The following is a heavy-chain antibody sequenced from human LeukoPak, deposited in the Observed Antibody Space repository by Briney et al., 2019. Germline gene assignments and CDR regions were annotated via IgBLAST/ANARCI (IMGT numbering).Heavy chain of an antibody. V-gene: IGHV4-4*07. CDR2: MYTSGST. CDR1: GGSISSYY. CDR3: ARVSPYYYYYYMDV. J-gene: IGHJ6*03. Sequence: SETLSLTCTVSGGSISSYYWSWIRQPAGKGLEWIGRMYTSGSTNYNPSLKSRVTMSVDTSKNQFSLKLSSVTAADTAVYYCARVSPYYYYYYMDVWGKGTTVTVSS.